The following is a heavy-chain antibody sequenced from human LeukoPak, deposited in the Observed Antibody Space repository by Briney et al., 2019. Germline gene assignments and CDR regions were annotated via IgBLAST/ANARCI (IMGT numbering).Heavy chain of an antibody. Sequence: GGSLRLSCAASGFTFSSYNMNWVRQAPGKGLEWVSSISVGSGYIYYADSVKGRFTISRDNAKNSLYLQMNNLRAEDTAVYYCARDPPSFQNWGQGTLVTVSS. V-gene: IGHV3-21*01. CDR1: GFTFSSYN. CDR3: ARDPPSFQN. CDR2: ISVGSGYI. J-gene: IGHJ1*01.